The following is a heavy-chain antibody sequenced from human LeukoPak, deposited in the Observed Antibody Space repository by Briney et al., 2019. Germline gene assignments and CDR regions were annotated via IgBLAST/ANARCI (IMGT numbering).Heavy chain of an antibody. CDR3: ASLAAAGLPNYYYYYGMDV. D-gene: IGHD6-13*01. CDR1: GFTFSSYW. J-gene: IGHJ6*02. V-gene: IGHV3-74*01. CDR2: INSDGSST. Sequence: GGSLRLSCAASGFTFSSYWMHWVRQAPGKGLVWVSRINSDGSSTSYADSVKGRFTISRDNSKNTLYLQMNSLRAEDTAVYYCASLAAAGLPNYYYYYGMDVWGQGTTVTVSS.